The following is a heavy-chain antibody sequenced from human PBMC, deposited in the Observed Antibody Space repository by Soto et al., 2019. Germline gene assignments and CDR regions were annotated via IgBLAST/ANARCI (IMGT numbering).Heavy chain of an antibody. D-gene: IGHD2-21*02. V-gene: IGHV3-7*03. Sequence: DVQLKESGGGLVQPGQSLRLSCEGSGFTLSMYSMTWVRQAPGKGLEWVAKIPQDGSDGHYLDSVKGRFTISRDNAKNSVYLQMNSLRADDTAVYYCARDHLILPAHDFFYGSDVWGQGAKVTVSS. J-gene: IGHJ6*02. CDR1: GFTLSMYS. CDR3: ARDHLILPAHDFFYGSDV. CDR2: IPQDGSDG.